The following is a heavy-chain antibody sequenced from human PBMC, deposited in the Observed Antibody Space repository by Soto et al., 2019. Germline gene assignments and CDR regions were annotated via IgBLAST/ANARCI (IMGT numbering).Heavy chain of an antibody. V-gene: IGHV3-23*01. D-gene: IGHD1-7*01. CDR2: ISGSGGST. J-gene: IGHJ4*02. Sequence: QAGGSLRLSCAASGFTFSSYAMSWVRQAPGKGLEWVSAISGSGGSTYYTDSVKGRFTISRDNSKNTPYLQMNSLRAEDTAVYDCAKDGWNYVYWGQGTLVTVSS. CDR3: AKDGWNYVY. CDR1: GFTFSSYA.